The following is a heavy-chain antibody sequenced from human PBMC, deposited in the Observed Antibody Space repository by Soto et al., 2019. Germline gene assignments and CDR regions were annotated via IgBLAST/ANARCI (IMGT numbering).Heavy chain of an antibody. CDR2: IFSSGTT. Sequence: SETLSLTCTVSGDSISRGNKYWSCIRHEQGKGLEWIGYIFSSGTTYYNPSLKSRLTMSLDTSQNQFSLRLASVTDADSAVYYCARVPSPFDYYYAMDVWGQGTTVT. D-gene: IGHD3-16*01. CDR1: GDSISRGNKY. J-gene: IGHJ6*02. V-gene: IGHV4-30-4*01. CDR3: ARVPSPFDYYYAMDV.